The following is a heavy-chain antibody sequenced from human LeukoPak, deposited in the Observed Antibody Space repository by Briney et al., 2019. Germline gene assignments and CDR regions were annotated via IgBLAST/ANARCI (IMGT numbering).Heavy chain of an antibody. CDR3: ARGPQELGYCSGGSCPRLYYYYGMDV. Sequence: GGSLRLSCAASGFTVSNNYMAWVRQAPGKGLEWVANIKQDGSEKYYVDSVKGRFTISRDNAKNSLYLQMNSLRAEDTAVYYCARGPQELGYCSGGSCPRLYYYYGMDVWGQGTTVTVSS. CDR1: GFTVSNNY. V-gene: IGHV3-7*04. J-gene: IGHJ6*02. D-gene: IGHD2-15*01. CDR2: IKQDGSEK.